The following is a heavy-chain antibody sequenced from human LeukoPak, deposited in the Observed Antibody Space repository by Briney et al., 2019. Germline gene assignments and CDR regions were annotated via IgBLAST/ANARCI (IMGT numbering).Heavy chain of an antibody. D-gene: IGHD6-13*01. V-gene: IGHV3-20*04. CDR1: GFTFDDYG. CDR2: INWNGGST. J-gene: IGHJ6*03. CDR3: ARGGIAAAGTYGYYYYYYYMDV. Sequence: GGSLRLSCAASGFTFDDYGMGWVRQAPGKGLEWVSGINWNGGSTGYADSVKGRFTISRDNAKNSLYLQMNSLRAEDTALYYCARGGIAAAGTYGYYYYYYYMDVWGKGTTVTVSS.